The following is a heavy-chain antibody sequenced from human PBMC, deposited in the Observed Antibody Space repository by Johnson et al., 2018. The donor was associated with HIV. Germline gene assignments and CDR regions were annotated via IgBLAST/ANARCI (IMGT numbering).Heavy chain of an antibody. V-gene: IGHV3-30*04. CDR3: ARAGGAVRVNGFDM. J-gene: IGHJ3*02. CDR2: ISYVGTNE. Sequence: QVQLVESGGGVVQPGRSLRLSCAASGFTFSNSAMHWVRQAPGKGLEWVAVISYVGTNEYYADSVKGRFTISRDNAKNSLYLQMNSLRGEDTALYYCARAGGAVRVNGFDMWGQGTMVTVSS. CDR1: GFTFSNSA. D-gene: IGHD6-19*01.